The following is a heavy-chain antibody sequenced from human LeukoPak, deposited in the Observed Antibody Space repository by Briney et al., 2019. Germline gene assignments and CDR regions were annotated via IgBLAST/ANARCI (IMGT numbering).Heavy chain of an antibody. CDR3: AREGYSSSAGIDY. Sequence: SETLSLTCTVSGGSISSSSYYWGWIRQPPGKGLEWIGSIYYSGSTYYNPSLKSRVTISVDTSKNQFSLKLSSVTAAGTAVYYCAREGYSSSAGIDYWGQGTLVTVSS. V-gene: IGHV4-39*07. J-gene: IGHJ4*02. CDR1: GGSISSSSYY. D-gene: IGHD6-6*01. CDR2: IYYSGST.